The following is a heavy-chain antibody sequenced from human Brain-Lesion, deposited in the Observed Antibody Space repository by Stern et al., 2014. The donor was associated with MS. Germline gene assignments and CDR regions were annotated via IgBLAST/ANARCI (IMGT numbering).Heavy chain of an antibody. CDR1: GGSISSDNYY. D-gene: IGHD3-22*01. V-gene: IGHV4-31*03. CDR3: ARDHFTTSLDV. J-gene: IGHJ6*02. Sequence: VQLVESGPGLVKPSQTLSLTCTVSGGSISSDNYYWTWIRQHPGKGLEWIGHIYYSGNTYYNPSITSRVSITVDTHQNLYSLKMSSVTAADTGVYYCARDHFTTSLDVWGHGTTVTVS. CDR2: IYYSGNT.